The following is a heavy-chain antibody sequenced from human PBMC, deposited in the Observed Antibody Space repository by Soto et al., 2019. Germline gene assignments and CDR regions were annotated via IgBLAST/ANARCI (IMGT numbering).Heavy chain of an antibody. CDR1: GGSISGYY. V-gene: IGHV4-34*01. CDR2: MNHSGST. CDR3: ARGSQWLDY. D-gene: IGHD6-19*01. J-gene: IGHJ4*02. Sequence: PSATLSLACAVYGGSISGYYWSWIRQPPGKGLEWIGEMNHSGSTNYNPSLKSRVTISLDTSKRQVSLKVNSVTAADTAVYYCARGSQWLDYWGQGTLVTVS.